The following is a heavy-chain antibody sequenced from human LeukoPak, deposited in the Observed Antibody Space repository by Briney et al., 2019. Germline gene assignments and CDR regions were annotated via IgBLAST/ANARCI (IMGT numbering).Heavy chain of an antibody. J-gene: IGHJ3*02. CDR2: ISGSGDTT. Sequence: GGSLRLSCAASGFTFSNYAMTWVRQAPGKGLEWVSGISGSGDTTYYADSVKGRFTISRDNSRNTLYLQMNSLRAEDTAVYYCAKGIRGSGWFGGAFDIWGQGTMVTVSS. CDR1: GFTFSNYA. D-gene: IGHD6-19*01. CDR3: AKGIRGSGWFGGAFDI. V-gene: IGHV3-23*01.